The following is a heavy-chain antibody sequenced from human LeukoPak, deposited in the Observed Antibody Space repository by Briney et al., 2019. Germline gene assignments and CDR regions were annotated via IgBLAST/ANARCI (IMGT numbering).Heavy chain of an antibody. J-gene: IGHJ5*02. CDR3: ARDRLRPNWFDP. CDR1: GFTFSSYA. V-gene: IGHV3-30-3*01. CDR2: ISYDGSNK. Sequence: GGSLRLSCAASGFTFSSYAMHWVRQAPGKGLEWVAVISYDGSNKYYADSVKGRFTISRDNSKNTLYLQMNSLRAGDTAVYYCARDRLRPNWFDPWGQGTLVTVSS. D-gene: IGHD2-8*01.